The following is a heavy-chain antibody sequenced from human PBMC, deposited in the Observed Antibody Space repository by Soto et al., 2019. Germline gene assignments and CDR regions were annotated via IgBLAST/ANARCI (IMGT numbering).Heavy chain of an antibody. D-gene: IGHD2-2*01. J-gene: IGHJ4*02. V-gene: IGHV1-18*01. CDR1: GYTFTSYG. CDR2: ISAYNGNT. CDR3: ARAGGGVVPAALPEGGADY. Sequence: QVQLVQSGAEVKKPGASVKVSCKASGYTFTSYGISWVRQAPGQGLEWMGWISAYNGNTNYAQKLQGRVTMTTDTSTSTAYMGLRSLRSDGTAVYYGARAGGGVVPAALPEGGADYWGQGTLVTVSS.